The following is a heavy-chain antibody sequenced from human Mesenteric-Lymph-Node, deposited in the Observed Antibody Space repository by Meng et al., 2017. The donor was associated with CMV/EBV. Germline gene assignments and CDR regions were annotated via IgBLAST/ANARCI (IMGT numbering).Heavy chain of an antibody. D-gene: IGHD1-26*01. CDR1: GYTLPDYY. CDR2: VDPEDGET. CDR3: ATDRGAINESNWFDP. Sequence: SGYTLPDYYMHWVQQAPGKGLEWMGLVDPEDGETIYAEKFQGRVTITADTSTDTAYMELSSLRSEDTAVYYCATDRGAINESNWFDPWGQGTLVTVSS. V-gene: IGHV1-69-2*01. J-gene: IGHJ5*02.